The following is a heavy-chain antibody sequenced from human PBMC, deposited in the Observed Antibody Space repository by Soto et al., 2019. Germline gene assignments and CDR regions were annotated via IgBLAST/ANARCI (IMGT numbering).Heavy chain of an antibody. CDR1: GFTFSSYW. J-gene: IGHJ4*02. CDR2: IKQDGSEK. D-gene: IGHD3-16*02. CDR3: ASHHTRSLYRSPFDY. Sequence: PGGSLRLSCAASGFTFSSYWMSWVRQAPGKGLEWVADIKQDGSEKYYVDSVRGRFSISRDNAKNSLYLQMNSLRAEDTAVYYWASHHTRSLYRSPFDYWGQGTLVTVSS. V-gene: IGHV3-7*01.